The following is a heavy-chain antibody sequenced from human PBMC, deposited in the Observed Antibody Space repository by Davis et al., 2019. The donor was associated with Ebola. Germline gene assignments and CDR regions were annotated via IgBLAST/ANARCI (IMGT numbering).Heavy chain of an antibody. CDR2: IRSKANSYAT. V-gene: IGHV3-73*01. Sequence: GESLKISCAASGFTFSGSAMHWVRQASGKGLEWVGRIRSKANSYATAYAASVKGRFTISRDDSKNTAYLQMNSLKTEDTAVYYCARDRGSGWYNWFDPWGQGTLVTVSS. CDR1: GFTFSGSA. CDR3: ARDRGSGWYNWFDP. J-gene: IGHJ5*02. D-gene: IGHD6-19*01.